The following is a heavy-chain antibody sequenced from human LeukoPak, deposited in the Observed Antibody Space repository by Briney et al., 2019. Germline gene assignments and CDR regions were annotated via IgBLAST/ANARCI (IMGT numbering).Heavy chain of an antibody. CDR3: ARVAYGDRY. CDR2: IQEDGSAQ. CDR1: GFTFSNYW. V-gene: IGHV3-7*01. Sequence: GGSLRLSCAASGFTFSNYWMSWVRQAPGKGLEWVGNIQEDGSAQYYVDSVKGRFTISRDNAKNSLYLQMNSLRVDDTAVYYCARVAYGDRYWGQGTLVTVS. D-gene: IGHD4-17*01. J-gene: IGHJ4*02.